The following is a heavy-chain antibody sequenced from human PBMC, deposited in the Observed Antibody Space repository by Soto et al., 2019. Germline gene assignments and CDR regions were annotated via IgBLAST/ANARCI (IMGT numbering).Heavy chain of an antibody. Sequence: SLRLSCAASGFTVSSNYMSWVRQAPGKGLEWVSVIYSGGSTYYADSVKGRFTISRDNSKNTLYLQMDSLRAEDTAVYYCVRGYSDFEGRRMDVWGQGTTVTVSS. CDR2: IYSGGST. CDR1: GFTVSSNY. CDR3: VRGYSDFEGRRMDV. J-gene: IGHJ6*02. D-gene: IGHD4-17*01. V-gene: IGHV3-53*01.